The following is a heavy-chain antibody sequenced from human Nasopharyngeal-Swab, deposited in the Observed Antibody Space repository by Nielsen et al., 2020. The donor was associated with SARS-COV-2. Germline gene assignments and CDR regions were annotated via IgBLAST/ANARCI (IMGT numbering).Heavy chain of an antibody. V-gene: IGHV3-23*01. CDR2: ISGSGGST. J-gene: IGHJ4*02. D-gene: IGHD1-26*01. Sequence: ESLKISCAASGFTFSSYAMSWVRQAPGKGLEWVSAISGSGGSTYYADSVKGRFTISRDNSKNTVYLQMNSLRAVDTALYYCAKGRGVGALDYWGQGTLVIVSS. CDR3: AKGRGVGALDY. CDR1: GFTFSSYA.